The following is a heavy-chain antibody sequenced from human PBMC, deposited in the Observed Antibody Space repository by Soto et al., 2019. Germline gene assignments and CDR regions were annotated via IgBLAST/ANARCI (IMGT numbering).Heavy chain of an antibody. V-gene: IGHV4-39*01. CDR2: IYYSGST. Sequence: SETLSLTCTFSGCSISSSSYYWGWIRQPPGKGLEWIGSIYYSGSTYYNPSLKSRVTISVDTSKNQFSLKLSSVTAADTAVYYCARGYGDSYFQHWGQGTLVT. CDR3: ARGYGDSYFQH. D-gene: IGHD4-17*01. J-gene: IGHJ1*01. CDR1: GCSISSSSYY.